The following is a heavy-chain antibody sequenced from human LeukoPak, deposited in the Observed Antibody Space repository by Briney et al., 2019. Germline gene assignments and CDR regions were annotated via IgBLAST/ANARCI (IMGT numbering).Heavy chain of an antibody. CDR3: AKGGLLIAFDI. CDR2: ISYDGSNK. J-gene: IGHJ3*02. CDR1: GFTFSSYG. V-gene: IGHV3-30*18. D-gene: IGHD2/OR15-2a*01. Sequence: GRSLRLSCAASGFTFSSYGMHWVRQAPGKGLEWVAVISYDGSNKYYADSVKGRFTISRDNSKNTLYLQMNSLRAEDTAVYYCAKGGLLIAFDIWGQGTMVTVSS.